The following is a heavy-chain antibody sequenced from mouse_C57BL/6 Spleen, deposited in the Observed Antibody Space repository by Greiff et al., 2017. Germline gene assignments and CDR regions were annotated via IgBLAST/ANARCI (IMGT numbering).Heavy chain of an antibody. CDR2: ISSGSSTI. CDR3: ARGDYDYAWFAY. V-gene: IGHV5-17*01. D-gene: IGHD2-4*01. Sequence: EVKLMESGGGLVKPGGSLKLSCAASGFTFSDYGMHWVRQAPEKGLEWVAYISSGSSTIYYAATVKGRFTISRDNAKNTLFLQMTSLRSEDTAMYYCARGDYDYAWFAYWGQGTLVTVSA. CDR1: GFTFSDYG. J-gene: IGHJ3*01.